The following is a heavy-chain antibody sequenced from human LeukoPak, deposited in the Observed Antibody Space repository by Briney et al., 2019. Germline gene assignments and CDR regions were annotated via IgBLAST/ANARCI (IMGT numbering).Heavy chain of an antibody. CDR3: ARGATFRGTYYMDV. J-gene: IGHJ6*03. D-gene: IGHD3-10*01. CDR1: GGPISTHY. V-gene: IGHV4-59*11. CDR2: NDYSGST. Sequence: SETLSLTCIVSGGPISTHYWSWSRQPPGKGLEWIGYNDYSGSTNYNTSLKSRVTISVDTSKNQFSLKLNSVTAADTAVYYCARGATFRGTYYMDVWGKGTTVTVSS.